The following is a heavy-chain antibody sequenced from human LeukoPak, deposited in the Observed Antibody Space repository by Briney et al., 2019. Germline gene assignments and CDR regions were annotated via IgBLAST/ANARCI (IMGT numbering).Heavy chain of an antibody. J-gene: IGHJ4*02. CDR1: GYTLTELS. V-gene: IGHV1-24*01. CDR2: FDPEDGET. CDR3: ARDREWELEYYFDY. D-gene: IGHD1-26*01. Sequence: ASVKVSCKVSGYTLTELSMHWVRQAPGKGLEWMGGFDPEDGETIYAQKFQGRVTMTRDTSTSTVYMELSSLRSEDTAVYYCARDREWELEYYFDYWGQGTLVTVSS.